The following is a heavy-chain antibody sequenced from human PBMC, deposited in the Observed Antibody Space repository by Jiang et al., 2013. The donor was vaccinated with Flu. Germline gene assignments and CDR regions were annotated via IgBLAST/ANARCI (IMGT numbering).Heavy chain of an antibody. CDR2: INHSGST. CDR1: GGSFSSYY. J-gene: IGHJ1*01. D-gene: IGHD6-13*01. V-gene: IGHV4-34*01. Sequence: LKPSETLSLTCAVYGGSFSSYYWSRIRQPPGKGLEWIGEINHSGSTNYKASLKSRVTISVDTSKNQLSLNLNSVTAADTAVYYCARSRYSSSRYPIWGQGTLVTVSS. CDR3: ARSRYSSSRYPI.